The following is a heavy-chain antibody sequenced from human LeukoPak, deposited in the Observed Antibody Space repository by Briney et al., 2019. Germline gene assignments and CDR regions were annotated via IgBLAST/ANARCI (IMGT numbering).Heavy chain of an antibody. V-gene: IGHV3-7*04. CDR2: IKQDGSQK. CDR1: GFTFSSYW. J-gene: IGHJ4*02. Sequence: GGSLRLSCAASGFTFSSYWMSWVRQAPGKGLEWMANIKQDGSQKYYVDSVNGPFTISRDNAKNSLYLQMNSLRAEYTAVYYCARDKGSSWYDYWGQGTLVTVSS. D-gene: IGHD6-13*01. CDR3: ARDKGSSWYDY.